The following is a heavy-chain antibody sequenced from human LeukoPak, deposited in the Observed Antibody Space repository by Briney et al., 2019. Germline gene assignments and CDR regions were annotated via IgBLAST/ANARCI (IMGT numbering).Heavy chain of an antibody. CDR2: INTDGSYT. D-gene: IGHD1-26*01. Sequence: PGGSLRLSCAASGFTLSSYWMHWVRQAPGKGLVWVSRINTDGSYTTYADSVKSRFTISRDNTKNTLYLQMNSLRAEDTAVYYCARERSGSYYNGFDYWGQGTLVTVSS. J-gene: IGHJ4*02. CDR3: ARERSGSYYNGFDY. V-gene: IGHV3-74*01. CDR1: GFTLSSYW.